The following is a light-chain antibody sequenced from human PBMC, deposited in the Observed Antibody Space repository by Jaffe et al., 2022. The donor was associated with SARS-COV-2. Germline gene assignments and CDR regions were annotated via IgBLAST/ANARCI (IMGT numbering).Light chain of an antibody. J-gene: IGKJ1*01. CDR1: QGIRND. CDR3: LQDYNFPWT. Sequence: AIQMTQSPSSLSASVGDRVTITCRASQGIRNDLGWYQQKPGKAPKLLIHATSRLQSGVPSRFSGSGSGTDFTLTISSLQPEDFATYYCLQDYNFPWTFGRGTKVEIK. V-gene: IGKV1-6*01. CDR2: ATS.